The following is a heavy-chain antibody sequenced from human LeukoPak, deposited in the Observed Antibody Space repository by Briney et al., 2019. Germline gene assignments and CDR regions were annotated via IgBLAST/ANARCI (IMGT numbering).Heavy chain of an antibody. D-gene: IGHD2-2*01. CDR3: AKDSDIVVVPALSYDH. J-gene: IGHJ4*02. Sequence: GGSLRLSCSASGFTFSSYAMDWVRQAPGKGLEWVSALSGGGGGTYYADSVKGRFTISRDNSKNTLCLQMNSLRAEDTAVYYCAKDSDIVVVPALSYDHGGQGTLVIVSS. CDR2: LSGGGGGT. CDR1: GFTFSSYA. V-gene: IGHV3-23*01.